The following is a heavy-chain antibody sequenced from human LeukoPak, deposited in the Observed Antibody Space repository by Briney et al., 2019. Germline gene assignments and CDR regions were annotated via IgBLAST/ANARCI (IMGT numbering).Heavy chain of an antibody. D-gene: IGHD3-3*01. Sequence: ASVKVPCKASGYTFTSYGISWVRQAPGQGLEWMGWISAYNGNTNYAQKLQGRVTMTTDTSTSTAYMELRSLRSDDTAVYYCARMRPAYYDFWSGYYRAPYYYYCMDVWGKGTTVTVSS. J-gene: IGHJ6*03. CDR2: ISAYNGNT. CDR1: GYTFTSYG. V-gene: IGHV1-18*01. CDR3: ARMRPAYYDFWSGYYRAPYYYYCMDV.